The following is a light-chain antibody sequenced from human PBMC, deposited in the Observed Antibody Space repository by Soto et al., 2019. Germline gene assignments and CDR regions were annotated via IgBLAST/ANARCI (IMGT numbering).Light chain of an antibody. V-gene: IGLV7-43*01. Sequence: QAVVTQEPSLTVSPGGTVTLTCASSTGAVTSGYYPNWFQQKPGQAPTSLIYSTTNRHSWTPARFSGSLLGGKAALTLSGVQPEDEAEYYCLLYYDGARVFGGVTKLTVL. CDR3: LLYYDGARV. CDR1: TGAVTSGYY. CDR2: STT. J-gene: IGLJ2*01.